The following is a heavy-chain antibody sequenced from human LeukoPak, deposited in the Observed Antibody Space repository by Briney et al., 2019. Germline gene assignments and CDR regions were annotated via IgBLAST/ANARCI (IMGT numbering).Heavy chain of an antibody. J-gene: IGHJ4*02. CDR2: INAYNGNT. D-gene: IGHD2-2*01. CDR3: ARVSLAAAIAVFDY. V-gene: IGHV1-18*01. Sequence: ASVKVSCKASGYTFTSYGISWVRQAPGQGLEWMGWINAYNGNTNYAQKLQGRVTMTTDTSTSTAYMELRSLRSDDTAVYYCARVSLAAAIAVFDYWGQGTLVTVSS. CDR1: GYTFTSYG.